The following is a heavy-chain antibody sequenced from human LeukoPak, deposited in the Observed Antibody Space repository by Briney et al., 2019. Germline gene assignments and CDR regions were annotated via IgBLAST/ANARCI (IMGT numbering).Heavy chain of an antibody. CDR1: GGSFSGYY. CDR3: ARGRKGRTAAGNWFDP. D-gene: IGHD6-13*01. J-gene: IGHJ5*02. CDR2: INHSGST. Sequence: SETLSLTCAVYGGSFSGYYWSWIRQPPGKGLEWIGEINHSGSTNYNPSLKSRVTISVDTSKNQFSLKLSSVTAADTAVYYCARGRKGRTAAGNWFDPWGQGTLVTVSS. V-gene: IGHV4-34*01.